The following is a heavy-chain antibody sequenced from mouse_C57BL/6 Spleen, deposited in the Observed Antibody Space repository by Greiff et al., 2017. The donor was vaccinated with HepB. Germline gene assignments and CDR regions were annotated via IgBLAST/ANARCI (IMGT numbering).Heavy chain of an antibody. CDR3: ARHRGGSLYYAMDY. Sequence: EVKLVESGGGLVKPGGSLKLSCAASGFTFSSYTMSWVRQTPEKRLEWVATISGGGGNTYYPDSVKGRFTISRDNAKNTLYLQRSSLRSEDTALYYCARHRGGSLYYAMDYWGQGTSVTVSS. CDR2: ISGGGGNT. J-gene: IGHJ4*01. D-gene: IGHD1-1*02. CDR1: GFTFSSYT. V-gene: IGHV5-9*01.